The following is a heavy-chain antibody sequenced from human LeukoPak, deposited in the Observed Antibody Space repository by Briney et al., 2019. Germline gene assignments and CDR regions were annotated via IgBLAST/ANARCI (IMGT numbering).Heavy chain of an antibody. J-gene: IGHJ4*02. CDR1: GYSFTSYW. Sequence: GEPLKISCKGSGYSFTSYWIGWVRQMPGKGLEWMGIIYPGDSDTRYSPSFQGQVTISADKSISTAYLQWSSLKASDTAMYYCASLIAAAGTFPDYFDYWGQGTLVTVSS. CDR2: IYPGDSDT. V-gene: IGHV5-51*01. D-gene: IGHD6-13*01. CDR3: ASLIAAAGTFPDYFDY.